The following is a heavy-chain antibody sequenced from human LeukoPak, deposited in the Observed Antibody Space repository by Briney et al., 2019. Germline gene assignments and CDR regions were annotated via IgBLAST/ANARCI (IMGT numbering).Heavy chain of an antibody. CDR2: IYGNDDK. D-gene: IGHD3-10*01. V-gene: IGHV2-5*01. Sequence: SGPTLVKPTQTLTLTCTFSGLSLSTSGVAVGWIRQPPGKALEWLAFIYGNDDKRYSPSLKSKLTISKDTSKNQVVLIVTNMEPVDTATYYCTHSAPSYYYGSGSDFWFDPWGQGTLVTVSS. CDR3: THSAPSYYYGSGSDFWFDP. CDR1: GLSLSTSGVA. J-gene: IGHJ5*02.